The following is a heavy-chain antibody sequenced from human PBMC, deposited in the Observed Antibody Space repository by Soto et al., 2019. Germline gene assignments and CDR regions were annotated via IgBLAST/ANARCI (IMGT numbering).Heavy chain of an antibody. D-gene: IGHD2-2*01. CDR1: GFIFSDFS. Sequence: WGSLRLSFAVSGFIFSDFSINWGRQAPGKGLEWVASIGSSGGYIFYADSVKGRFTISRDNAKKSLDLQINSLRAEDTAVYYCAREKKHQSLGGRFGMDVWGQGTTVTVS. CDR3: AREKKHQSLGGRFGMDV. CDR2: IGSSGGYI. J-gene: IGHJ6*02. V-gene: IGHV3-21*01.